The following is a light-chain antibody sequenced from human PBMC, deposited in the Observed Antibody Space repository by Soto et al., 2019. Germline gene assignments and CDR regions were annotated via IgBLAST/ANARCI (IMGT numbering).Light chain of an antibody. CDR1: QSFSSW. V-gene: IGKV1-5*03. Sequence: DIQMTQSPSTLSSSVGGRVTITCRASQSFSSWLAWYQQKPGKAPKLLISKASSLESGVPSRFSGSGSGTEFTLTISSLQPDDFATYYCQQYNSYPGTFCQGTKVDI. CDR2: KAS. CDR3: QQYNSYPGT. J-gene: IGKJ1*01.